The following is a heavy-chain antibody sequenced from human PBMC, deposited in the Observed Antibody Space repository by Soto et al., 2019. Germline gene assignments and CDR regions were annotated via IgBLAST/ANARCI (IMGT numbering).Heavy chain of an antibody. CDR1: GLSFGTSGVG. CDR2: INWNDDN. Sequence: QITLKESGPTQVKPTQTLTLTCTASGLSFGTSGVGVGWIRQPPGEALEWLALINWNDDNRYTPSLKSSLTITKDTSKNQVVLTMTNVDPVDTATYYCASMTTVATAAFDIWGQGTMVTVSS. D-gene: IGHD4-17*01. J-gene: IGHJ3*02. V-gene: IGHV2-5*01. CDR3: ASMTTVATAAFDI.